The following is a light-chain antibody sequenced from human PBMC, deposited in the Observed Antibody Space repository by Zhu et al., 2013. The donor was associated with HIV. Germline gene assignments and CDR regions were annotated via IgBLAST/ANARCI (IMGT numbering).Light chain of an antibody. J-gene: IGKJ3*01. V-gene: IGKV1-39*01. Sequence: DIQMTQSPSSLSASVGDRVTITCRASQNINHYLNWYQQTPGKAPTLLVYAASTTQSGVPSRFSGSGSGTEFSLTISSLQPEDFATYYCQHVNNNAAFGPGTKVDV. CDR1: QNINHY. CDR2: AAS. CDR3: QHVNNNAA.